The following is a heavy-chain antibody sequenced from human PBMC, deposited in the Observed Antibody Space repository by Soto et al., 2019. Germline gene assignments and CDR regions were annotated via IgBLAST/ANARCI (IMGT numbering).Heavy chain of an antibody. D-gene: IGHD6-6*01. V-gene: IGHV1-69*13. Sequence: SVKVPCKASGGTFSSYAISWVRQAPGQGLEWMGGIIPIFGTANYAQKFQGRVTITADESTSTAYMELSSLRSEDTAVYYCARDFIIAARPGYFDYWGQGTLVTVSS. CDR2: IIPIFGTA. J-gene: IGHJ4*02. CDR3: ARDFIIAARPGYFDY. CDR1: GGTFSSYA.